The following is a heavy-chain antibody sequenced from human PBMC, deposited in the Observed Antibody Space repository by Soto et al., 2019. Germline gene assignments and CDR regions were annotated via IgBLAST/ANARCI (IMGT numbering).Heavy chain of an antibody. CDR3: ARDKFLGSSVLLIQGLYYYYGMDV. CDR2: ISAYNGNT. Sequence: ASVKVSCKASGYTFTSYGISWVRQAPGQGLEWMGWISAYNGNTNYAQKLQGRVTMTTDTSTSTAYMELRSLRSDDTAVYYCARDKFLGSSVLLIQGLYYYYGMDVWGQGTTVTVSS. J-gene: IGHJ6*02. V-gene: IGHV1-18*01. CDR1: GYTFTSYG. D-gene: IGHD3-10*01.